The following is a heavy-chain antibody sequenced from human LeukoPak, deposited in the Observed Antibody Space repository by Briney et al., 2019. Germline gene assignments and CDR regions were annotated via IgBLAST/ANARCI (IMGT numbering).Heavy chain of an antibody. CDR2: IWFDGTNK. CDR3: AKWPEFSGSYYASPE. Sequence: GGSLRLSCEASGFTFSSYDIHWVRQAPGKGLEWVAFIWFDGTNKFYADSVKGRFTISRDNSKNTLYLQMNSLRAEDTAVYYCAKWPEFSGSYYASPEWGQGTLVTVSS. CDR1: GFTFSSYD. J-gene: IGHJ4*02. D-gene: IGHD1-26*01. V-gene: IGHV3-30*02.